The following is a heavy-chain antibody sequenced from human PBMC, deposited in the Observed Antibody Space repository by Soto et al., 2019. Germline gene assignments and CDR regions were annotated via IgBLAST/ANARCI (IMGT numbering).Heavy chain of an antibody. Sequence: GASVKVSCKASGGTFSSYAISWVRQAPGQGLEWMGGIIPIFGTANYAQKFQGRVTITADESTSTAYMELSSLRSEDTAVYYCARARRRDGYNFEFDYWGQGTLVTVSS. CDR2: IIPIFGTA. V-gene: IGHV1-69*13. CDR3: ARARRRDGYNFEFDY. CDR1: GGTFSSYA. D-gene: IGHD5-12*01. J-gene: IGHJ4*02.